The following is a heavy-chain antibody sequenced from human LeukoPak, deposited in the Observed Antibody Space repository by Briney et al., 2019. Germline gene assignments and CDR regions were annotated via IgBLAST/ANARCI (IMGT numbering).Heavy chain of an antibody. CDR1: GGTFSSYA. CDR3: ARDLGWTAAGPLNAFDI. V-gene: IGHV1-69*01. D-gene: IGHD6-13*01. Sequence: SSVKVSCKASGGTFSSYAISWGRQAPGQGLEWMGGIIPIFGTANYAQKFQGKVTITADESTSTAYMELSSVRSEDTAVYYCARDLGWTAAGPLNAFDIWGQGTMVTVSS. CDR2: IIPIFGTA. J-gene: IGHJ3*02.